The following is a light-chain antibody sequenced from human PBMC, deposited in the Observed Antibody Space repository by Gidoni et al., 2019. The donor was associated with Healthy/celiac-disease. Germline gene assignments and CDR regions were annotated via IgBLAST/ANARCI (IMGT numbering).Light chain of an antibody. CDR2: AAS. J-gene: IGKJ4*01. V-gene: IGKV1-39*01. CDR1: QMISSY. CDR3: QQSYSTPLT. Sequence: IQITQTPSSLSASVGDRVTITCRASQMISSYFNCAQQKPGKAPKLLIYAASSLQSGVPSRFSGSGSVTDFTLTISSLQPEDFATYYCQQSYSTPLTFGGGTKVEIK.